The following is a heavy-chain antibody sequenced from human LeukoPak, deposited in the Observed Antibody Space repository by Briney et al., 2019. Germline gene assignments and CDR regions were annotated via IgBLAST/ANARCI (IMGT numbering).Heavy chain of an antibody. D-gene: IGHD2/OR15-2a*01. CDR3: ARYFGGAFDI. J-gene: IGHJ3*02. CDR2: IYYSGST. V-gene: IGHV4-59*08. CDR1: GGSISSYY. Sequence: SETLSLTCTVSGGSISSYYWSWIRQPPGKGLEWIGYIYYSGSTNYNPSLKSRVTISVDTSKNQFSLKLSSVTAADTAVYYCARYFGGAFDIWGQGTMVTVSS.